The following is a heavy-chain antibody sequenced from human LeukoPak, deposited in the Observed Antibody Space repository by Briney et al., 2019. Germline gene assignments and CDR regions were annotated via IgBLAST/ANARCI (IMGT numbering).Heavy chain of an antibody. CDR2: IYYSGST. D-gene: IGHD6-13*01. Sequence: PSETLSLTCTVSGGSISSGDYYWSWIRQPPGKGLEWIGYIYYSGSTYYNPSLKSRVTISVDTSKNQFSLKLSSVTAADTAVYYCARSQLTSSWYKSAFDIWGQGTMVTVSS. V-gene: IGHV4-30-4*01. J-gene: IGHJ3*02. CDR3: ARSQLTSSWYKSAFDI. CDR1: GGSISSGDYY.